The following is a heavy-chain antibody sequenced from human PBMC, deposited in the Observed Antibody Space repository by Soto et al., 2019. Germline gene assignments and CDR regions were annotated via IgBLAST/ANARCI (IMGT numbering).Heavy chain of an antibody. V-gene: IGHV4-34*01. CDR1: GGSFSGYY. CDR3: ARRTKDCSGGSCYSFDY. Sequence: SETLSLTCAVYGGSFSGYYWSWIRQPPGKGLEWIGEINHSGSTNYNPSLKSRVTISVDTSKNQFSLKLSSVTAADTAVYYCARRTKDCSGGSCYSFDYWGQGTLVTVSS. CDR2: INHSGST. D-gene: IGHD2-15*01. J-gene: IGHJ4*02.